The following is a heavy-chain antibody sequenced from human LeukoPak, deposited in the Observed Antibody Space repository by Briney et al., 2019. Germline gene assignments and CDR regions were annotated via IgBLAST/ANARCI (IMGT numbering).Heavy chain of an antibody. J-gene: IGHJ6*03. CDR3: ARDPFPQGASGSYLIYYYYYMDV. V-gene: IGHV3-30*03. D-gene: IGHD1-26*01. CDR2: ISYDGSNK. CDR1: GFTFSSYG. Sequence: GGSLRLSCAASGFTFSSYGMHWVRQAPGKGLEWVTVISYDGSNKYYADSVKGRFTISRDNSKNTLYLQMNSLRAEDTAVYYCARDPFPQGASGSYLIYYYYYMDVWGKGTTVTVSS.